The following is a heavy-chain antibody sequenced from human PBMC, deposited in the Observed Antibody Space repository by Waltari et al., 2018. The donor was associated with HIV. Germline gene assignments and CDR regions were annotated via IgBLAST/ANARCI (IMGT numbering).Heavy chain of an antibody. CDR2: INPDNGGT. D-gene: IGHD2-15*01. J-gene: IGHJ4*02. V-gene: IGHV1-2*02. CDR3: ARDICNGGSCYSYYFDY. CDR1: GYTFTGSY. Sequence: QVQLVQSGAEVKKPGASVKISCKASGYTFTGSYMHWVRQAPGQGLAWRGWINPDNGGTKYAQKFQGRVTMTRDTSISTAYMEWSRLRSDDTAVYYCARDICNGGSCYSYYFDYWGQGTLVTVSS.